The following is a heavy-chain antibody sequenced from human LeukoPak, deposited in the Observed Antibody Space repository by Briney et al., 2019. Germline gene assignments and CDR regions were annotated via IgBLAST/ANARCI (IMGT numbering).Heavy chain of an antibody. CDR1: GYSISSDFS. Sequence: SETLSLTCTVSGYSISSDFSWGWIRQPPGKGLEWIGSIHYCGSTYYNPSIKSRVTISVDTSKNQFSLKLTSVTAADTAVYYCARDRDLRWFFYWGQGTLVTVSS. CDR3: ARDRDLRWFFY. V-gene: IGHV4-38-2*02. J-gene: IGHJ4*02. D-gene: IGHD2-21*01. CDR2: IHYCGST.